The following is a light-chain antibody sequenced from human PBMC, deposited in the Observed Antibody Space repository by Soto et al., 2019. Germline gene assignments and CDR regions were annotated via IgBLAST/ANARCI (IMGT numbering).Light chain of an antibody. CDR1: QSVSNNY. CDR3: QQYGNSPPVT. J-gene: IGKJ4*01. Sequence: EIVLTQSPGTVSLSPGERATLSCRASQSVSNNYLAWYQQKPGQAPRLLINGASSRATGIPDRFSGSGSGTDFTLTISRLEPEDFAVYYCQQYGNSPPVTFGGGTKVDI. V-gene: IGKV3-20*01. CDR2: GAS.